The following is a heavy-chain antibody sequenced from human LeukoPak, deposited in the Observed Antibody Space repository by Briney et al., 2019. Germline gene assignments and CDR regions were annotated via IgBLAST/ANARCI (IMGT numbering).Heavy chain of an antibody. J-gene: IGHJ4*02. CDR2: IKQDGSEK. CDR3: ARGSSRFDY. D-gene: IGHD6-6*01. Sequence: GGSLRLSCAASGFTFSSYEMNWVRQAPGKGLEWVANIKQDGSEKYYVDSVKGRFTISRDNAKNSLYLQMNSLRAEDTAVYYCARGSSRFDYWGQGTLVTVSS. V-gene: IGHV3-7*01. CDR1: GFTFSSYE.